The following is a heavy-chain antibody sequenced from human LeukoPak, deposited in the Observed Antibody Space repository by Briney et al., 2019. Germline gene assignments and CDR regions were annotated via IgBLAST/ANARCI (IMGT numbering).Heavy chain of an antibody. CDR1: GGSTSSYY. D-gene: IGHD3-10*01. CDR2: INHSGSA. Sequence: SETLSLTCTVSGGSTSSYYWSWIRQPPGKGLEWIGEINHSGSANYNPSLKSRVTISLDTSKNQFSLKLSSVTAADTAVYYCARVGANYYGSGFVWGKGTTVTVSS. J-gene: IGHJ6*04. CDR3: ARVGANYYGSGFV. V-gene: IGHV4-34*01.